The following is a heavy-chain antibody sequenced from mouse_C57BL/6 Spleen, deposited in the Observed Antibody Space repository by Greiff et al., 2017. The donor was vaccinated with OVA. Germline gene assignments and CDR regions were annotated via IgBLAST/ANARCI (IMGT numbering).Heavy chain of an antibody. D-gene: IGHD1-1*01. J-gene: IGHJ2*01. Sequence: VQLKESGPGLVKPSQSLSLTCSVTGYSITSGYYWNWIRQFPGNKLEWMGYISYDGSNNYNPSLKNRISITRDTSKNQFFLKLNSVTTEDTATYYCARDGSRDFDYWGQGTTLTVSS. CDR1: GYSITSGYY. CDR3: ARDGSRDFDY. CDR2: ISYDGSN. V-gene: IGHV3-6*01.